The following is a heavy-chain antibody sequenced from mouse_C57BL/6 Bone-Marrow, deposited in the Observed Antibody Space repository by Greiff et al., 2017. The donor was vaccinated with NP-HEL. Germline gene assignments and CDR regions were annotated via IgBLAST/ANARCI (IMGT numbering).Heavy chain of an antibody. CDR2: IDPETGGT. J-gene: IGHJ2*01. V-gene: IGHV1-15*01. CDR1: GYTFTDYE. CDR3: TYSNYEDY. D-gene: IGHD2-5*01. Sequence: QVQLKESGAELVRPGASVTLSCKASGYTFTDYEMHWVKQTPVHGLEWIGAIDPETGGTAYNQKFKGKAILTADKSSSTAYMELRSLTSEDSAVYYCTYSNYEDYWGQGTTLTVSS.